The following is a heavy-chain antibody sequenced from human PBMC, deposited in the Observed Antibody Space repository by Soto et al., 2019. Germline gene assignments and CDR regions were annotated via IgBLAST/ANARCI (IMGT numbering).Heavy chain of an antibody. V-gene: IGHV3-49*03. CDR3: TSANDFWSGYYWFDP. CDR1: GFTFGDYA. J-gene: IGHJ5*02. Sequence: PGGSLSLSCTASGFTFGDYAMSWFRQVPGRGLEWVGFIRSKAYGGTTEYAASVKGRFTISRDDSKSIAYLQMNSLKTEDTAVYYCTSANDFWSGYYWFDPWGQGTLVTVSS. CDR2: IRSKAYGGTT. D-gene: IGHD3-3*01.